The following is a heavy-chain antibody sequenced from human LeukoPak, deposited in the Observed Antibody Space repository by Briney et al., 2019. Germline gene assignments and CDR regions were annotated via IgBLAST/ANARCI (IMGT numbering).Heavy chain of an antibody. CDR3: VKGYGGDFQWYFDL. Sequence: QPGRSLRLSCVASGFTFSRFGMHWVRQAPGKGLEWVAVIWYDGTMKYYADSVKGRFTISRDNSKKTLFLHMNSLRPEDTAVYYCVKGYGGDFQWYFDLWGRGTLVTVSS. V-gene: IGHV3-33*06. CDR1: GFTFSRFG. J-gene: IGHJ2*01. D-gene: IGHD4-23*01. CDR2: IWYDGTMK.